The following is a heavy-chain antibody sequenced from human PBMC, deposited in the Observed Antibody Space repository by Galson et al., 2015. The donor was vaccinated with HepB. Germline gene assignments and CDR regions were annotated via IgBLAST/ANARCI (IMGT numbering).Heavy chain of an antibody. J-gene: IGHJ6*02. CDR3: ARDNVARYCSGGSCYSGAYYYYYGMDV. D-gene: IGHD2-15*01. V-gene: IGHV3-21*01. Sequence: SLRLSCAASGFTFSSYSMNWVRQAPGKGLEWVSSISSSSSYIYYADSVKGRFTISRDNAKNSLYLQMNSLRAEDTAVYYCARDNVARYCSGGSCYSGAYYYYYGMDVWGQGTTVTVSS. CDR1: GFTFSSYS. CDR2: ISSSSSYI.